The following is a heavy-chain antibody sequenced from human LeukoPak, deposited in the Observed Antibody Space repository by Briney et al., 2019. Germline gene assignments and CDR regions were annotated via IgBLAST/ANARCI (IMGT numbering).Heavy chain of an antibody. CDR2: INSDGSST. V-gene: IGHV3-74*01. J-gene: IGHJ5*02. CDR3: ARDAAYWGGDCPRWFDP. CDR1: GFTFSGYW. Sequence: GGSLTLSCAASGFTFSGYWMHWVRQAPGKGLVWVSCINSDGSSTTYADSVKGRFTISRDNAKNTLYLEMNSLRAEDTAVYYCARDAAYWGGDCPRWFDPWGQGTLVTVSS. D-gene: IGHD2-21*02.